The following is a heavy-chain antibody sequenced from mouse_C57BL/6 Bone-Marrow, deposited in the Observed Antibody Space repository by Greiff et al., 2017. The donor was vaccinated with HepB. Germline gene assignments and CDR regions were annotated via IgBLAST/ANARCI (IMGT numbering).Heavy chain of an antibody. CDR2: ISSGGSYT. Sequence: EVQVVESGGDLVKPGGSLKLSCAASGFTFSSYGMSWVRQTPDKRLEWVATISSGGSYTYYPDSVKGRFTISRDNAKNTLYLQMSSLKSEDTAMYYSARDYYGSSYGYFDVWGTGTTVTVSS. V-gene: IGHV5-6*01. CDR3: ARDYYGSSYGYFDV. D-gene: IGHD1-1*01. J-gene: IGHJ1*03. CDR1: GFTFSSYG.